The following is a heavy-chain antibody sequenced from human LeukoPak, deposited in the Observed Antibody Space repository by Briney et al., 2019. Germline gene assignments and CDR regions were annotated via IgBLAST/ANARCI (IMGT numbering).Heavy chain of an antibody. CDR3: ARAPYSADSSATPPAFDI. CDR2: IHSGGNI. CDR1: GLSISDNY. V-gene: IGHV3-53*01. Sequence: PGGSLRLSCAASGLSISDNYMSWVRQAPGKGLEWVSIIHSGGNIYYADSVKGRFTISRDNPKNTVYLQMNSLRVENTAVYYCARAPYSADSSATPPAFDIWGQGTMVTVSS. J-gene: IGHJ3*02. D-gene: IGHD3-22*01.